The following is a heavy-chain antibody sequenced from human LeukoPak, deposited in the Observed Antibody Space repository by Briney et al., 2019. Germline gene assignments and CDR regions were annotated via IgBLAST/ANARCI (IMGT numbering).Heavy chain of an antibody. D-gene: IGHD2-2*01. CDR1: GFTFSSYE. V-gene: IGHV3-48*03. CDR3: ARGILVPGDY. Sequence: GGSLRHSRAASGFTFSSYEMNWVRQAPGKGLEWVSHISSSGSTIYYADSVKGRFTISRDNAKNSLYLQMNSLRAEDTAVYYCARGILVPGDYWGQGTLVTVSS. CDR2: ISSSGSTI. J-gene: IGHJ4*02.